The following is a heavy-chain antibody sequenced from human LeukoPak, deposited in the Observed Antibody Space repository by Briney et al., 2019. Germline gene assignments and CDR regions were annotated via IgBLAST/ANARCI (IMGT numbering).Heavy chain of an antibody. CDR2: IIPILGIA. J-gene: IGHJ3*02. CDR3: ARDAYYYDSSGYYRI. Sequence: SVKVSCKASGGTFSSYAISWVRQAPGQGLEWMGRIIPILGIANYAQRFQGRVTITADKSTSTAYMELSSLRSEDTAVYYCARDAYYYDSSGYYRIWGQGTMVTVSS. V-gene: IGHV1-69*04. D-gene: IGHD3-22*01. CDR1: GGTFSSYA.